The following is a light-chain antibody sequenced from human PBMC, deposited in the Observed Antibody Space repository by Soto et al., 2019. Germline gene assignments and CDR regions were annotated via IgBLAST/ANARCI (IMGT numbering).Light chain of an antibody. CDR2: GAS. V-gene: IGKV1-39*01. Sequence: DIQMTQSPSSLSASVGDRVTITCRASQSISSYLNWYQQKPGKAPKLLIYGASSLQGGAPSTFSGSGSGTDFTLTISSLQPEDFATYYCQQTYDTPLTFGGGTKVDIK. J-gene: IGKJ4*01. CDR1: QSISSY. CDR3: QQTYDTPLT.